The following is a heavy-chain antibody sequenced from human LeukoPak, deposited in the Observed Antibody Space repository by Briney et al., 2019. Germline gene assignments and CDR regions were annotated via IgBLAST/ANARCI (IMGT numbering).Heavy chain of an antibody. J-gene: IGHJ6*02. D-gene: IGHD2/OR15-2a*01. Sequence: GGSLRLSCAASGFTFKDYYMSWIRQAPGKGLEWVSDITSGSGNTDYADSVRGRFTISRENAKNSLYLQMNSLRAEDTAVYYCARIYNSRDSGLYVWGQGTAVTVSS. V-gene: IGHV3-11*03. CDR1: GFTFKDYY. CDR2: ITSGSGNT. CDR3: ARIYNSRDSGLYV.